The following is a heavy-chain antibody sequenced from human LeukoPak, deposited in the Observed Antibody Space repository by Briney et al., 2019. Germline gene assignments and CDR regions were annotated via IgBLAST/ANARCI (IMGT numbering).Heavy chain of an antibody. D-gene: IGHD3-3*01. CDR1: GFSLSTSGVG. Sequence: SGPTLVEPTQTLTLTCTFSGFSLSTSGVGVGWIRQPPGKALEWLALIYWNDDKRYSPSLKSRLTITKDTSKNQVVLTMTNMDPVDTATCYCAHARGDFWSGVYYFDYWGQGTLVTVSS. J-gene: IGHJ4*02. CDR2: IYWNDDK. V-gene: IGHV2-5*01. CDR3: AHARGDFWSGVYYFDY.